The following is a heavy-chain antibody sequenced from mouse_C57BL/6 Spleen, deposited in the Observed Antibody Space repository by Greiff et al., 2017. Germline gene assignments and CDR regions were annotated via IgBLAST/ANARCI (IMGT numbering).Heavy chain of an antibody. V-gene: IGHV5-17*01. CDR1: GFTFSDYG. CDR3: ARNNYYGSSYYAMDY. Sequence: EVQGVESGGGLVKPGGSLKLSCAASGFTFSDYGMHWVRQAPEKGLEWVAYISSGSSTIYYADTVKGRFTISRDNAKTTLFLQMTSLRSEDTAMYYCARNNYYGSSYYAMDYWGQGTSGTVSS. CDR2: ISSGSSTI. D-gene: IGHD1-1*01. J-gene: IGHJ4*01.